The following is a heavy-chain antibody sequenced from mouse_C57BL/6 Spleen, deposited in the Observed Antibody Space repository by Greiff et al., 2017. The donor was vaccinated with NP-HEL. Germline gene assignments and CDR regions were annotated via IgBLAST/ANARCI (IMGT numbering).Heavy chain of an antibody. Sequence: QVQLKESGAELVRPGTSVKVSCKASGYAFTNYLIEWVKQRPGQGLEWIGVINPGSGGTNYNEKFKGKATLTADKSSSTAYMQLSSLTSEDSAVYFCARRATTSYFDVWGTGTTVTVSS. CDR2: INPGSGGT. J-gene: IGHJ1*03. D-gene: IGHD3-1*01. CDR3: ARRATTSYFDV. V-gene: IGHV1-54*01. CDR1: GYAFTNYL.